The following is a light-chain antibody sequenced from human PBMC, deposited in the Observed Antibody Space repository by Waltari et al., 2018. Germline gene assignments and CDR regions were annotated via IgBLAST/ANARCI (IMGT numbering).Light chain of an antibody. CDR1: SSNIGDNY. V-gene: IGLV1-51*01. CDR2: DNG. CDR3: GTWDRSLNGGV. J-gene: IGLJ3*02. Sequence: QSVLTQPPSASAAPGQRVTISCFGSSSNIGDNYVSWYQQLPGTAPKLLIYDNGRRPSGIPDRFSGARSGTSATLGITGLQTGDEADYYCGTWDRSLNGGVFGGGTKLTVL.